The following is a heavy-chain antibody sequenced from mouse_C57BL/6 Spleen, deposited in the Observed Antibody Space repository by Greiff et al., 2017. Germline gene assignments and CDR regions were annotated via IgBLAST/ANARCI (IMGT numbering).Heavy chain of an antibody. CDR1: GYTFTSYW. D-gene: IGHD1-1*01. V-gene: IGHV1-64*01. CDR2: IHPNSGST. CDR3: ARGGYGSSSDYFDY. Sequence: QVQLKQPGAELVKPGASVKLSCKASGYTFTSYWMHWVKQRPGQGLEWIGMIHPNSGSTNYNEKFKSKATLTVDKSSSTAYMQLSSLTSEDSAVYYCARGGYGSSSDYFDYWGQGTTLTVSS. J-gene: IGHJ2*01.